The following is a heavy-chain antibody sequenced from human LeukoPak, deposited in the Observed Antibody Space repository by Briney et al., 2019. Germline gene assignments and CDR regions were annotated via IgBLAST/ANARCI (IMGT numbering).Heavy chain of an antibody. CDR2: IKQDGSEK. J-gene: IGHJ6*02. Sequence: PGGSLRLSCAASGFTFSSYWMSWVRQAPGKGLEWVANIKQDGSEKYYVDSVKGRFTISRDNAKNSLYLQMNSLRAEDTAVYYCASSTIFSGSYYWHYYYGMDVWGQGTTVTVSS. CDR3: ASSTIFSGSYYWHYYYGMDV. CDR1: GFTFSSYW. V-gene: IGHV3-7*01. D-gene: IGHD1-26*01.